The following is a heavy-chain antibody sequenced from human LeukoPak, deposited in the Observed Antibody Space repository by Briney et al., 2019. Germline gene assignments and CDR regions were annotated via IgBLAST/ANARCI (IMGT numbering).Heavy chain of an antibody. CDR3: TSWGLVGAKAFDI. J-gene: IGHJ3*02. CDR1: GFTFSGSA. Sequence: GGSLRLSCAASGFTFSGSAMHWVRQASGKGLEWVGRIRSKANSYATAYAASVKGRFTISRDDSKNTAYLQMNSLKTEDTAVYYCTSWGLVGAKAFDIWGQGTMVTVSS. CDR2: IRSKANSYAT. V-gene: IGHV3-73*01. D-gene: IGHD1-26*01.